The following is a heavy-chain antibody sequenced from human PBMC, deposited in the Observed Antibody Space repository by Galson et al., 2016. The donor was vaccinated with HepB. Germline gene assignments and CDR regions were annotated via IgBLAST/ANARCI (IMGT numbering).Heavy chain of an antibody. CDR1: GDTFNRFA. V-gene: IGHV1-69*13. CDR2: IIPVFGRS. CDR3: ARDPIGPGWFDP. D-gene: IGHD1-26*01. Sequence: SVKVSCKASGDTFNRFALSWVRQAPGQGLEWMGGIIPVFGRSNYAQKFQGRVTITADEPTSTVYMELSSLRSEDTAVYYCARDPIGPGWFDPWGQGTLVSVSS. J-gene: IGHJ5*02.